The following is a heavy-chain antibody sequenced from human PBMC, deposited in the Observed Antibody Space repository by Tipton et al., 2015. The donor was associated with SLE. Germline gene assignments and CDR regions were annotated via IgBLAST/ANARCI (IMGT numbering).Heavy chain of an antibody. J-gene: IGHJ4*02. V-gene: IGHV4-31*03. D-gene: IGHD4-17*01. Sequence: TLSLTCTVSGGSISSGGYYWSWIRQHPGKGLEWIGYIYYSGSTYYNPSLKSRVTISVDTSKNQFSLKLSSVTAADTAVYYCARVGYGDYGGIDYWGQGTLVTVSS. CDR3: ARVGYGDYGGIDY. CDR2: IYYSGST. CDR1: GGSISSGGYY.